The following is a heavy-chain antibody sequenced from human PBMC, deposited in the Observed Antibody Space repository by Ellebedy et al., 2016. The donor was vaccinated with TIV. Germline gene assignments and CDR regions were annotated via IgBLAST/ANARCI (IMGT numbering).Heavy chain of an antibody. CDR1: GGSISSYY. Sequence: SETLSLTXTVSGGSISSYYWSWIRQPPGKGLEWIGYIYYSGSTNYNPSLKSRVTMSMDTSKNQFSLKLSSVTAADTAVYYCARGLPATYYFDYWGQGTLVTVSS. CDR3: ARGLPATYYFDY. J-gene: IGHJ4*02. CDR2: IYYSGST. D-gene: IGHD2-2*01. V-gene: IGHV4-59*01.